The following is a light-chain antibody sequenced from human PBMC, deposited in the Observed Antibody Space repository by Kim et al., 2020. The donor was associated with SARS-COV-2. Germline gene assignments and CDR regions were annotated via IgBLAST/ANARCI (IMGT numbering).Light chain of an antibody. CDR1: QSVSSN. Sequence: GERATLSGRASQSVSSNLAWYQQKPGQAPRLLIYGASNRATGIPARFSGSGSGTEFTLTISSLQSEDFAVYYCQQYNNWPPITFGQGTRLEIK. CDR3: QQYNNWPPIT. CDR2: GAS. J-gene: IGKJ5*01. V-gene: IGKV3-15*01.